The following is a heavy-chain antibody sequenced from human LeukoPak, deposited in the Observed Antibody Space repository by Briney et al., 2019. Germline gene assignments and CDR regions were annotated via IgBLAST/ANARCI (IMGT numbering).Heavy chain of an antibody. Sequence: SETLSLTCTVSGGSFSGYYWSWIRQPPGKGLEWIGEINHSGSTNYNPSLKSRVTISVDTSKNQFSLKLSSVTAADTAVYYCARLNIRGYYLMDVWGQGTTVTVSS. V-gene: IGHV4-34*01. CDR1: GGSFSGYY. CDR2: INHSGST. J-gene: IGHJ6*02. CDR3: ARLNIRGYYLMDV. D-gene: IGHD3-3*01.